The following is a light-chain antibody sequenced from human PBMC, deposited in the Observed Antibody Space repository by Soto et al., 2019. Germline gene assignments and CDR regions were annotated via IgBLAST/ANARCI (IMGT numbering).Light chain of an antibody. J-gene: IGKJ1*01. Sequence: EIVMTQSPGTLSVSPGERATLFCRASQSVSNKLAWYQQKPGQAPRLIIYGTSTRATGIPARFSGSGSGTDFTLTISSLQSEDFAIYYCHQRQSWPRTFGQGTKVDIK. CDR2: GTS. CDR3: HQRQSWPRT. V-gene: IGKV3-15*01. CDR1: QSVSNK.